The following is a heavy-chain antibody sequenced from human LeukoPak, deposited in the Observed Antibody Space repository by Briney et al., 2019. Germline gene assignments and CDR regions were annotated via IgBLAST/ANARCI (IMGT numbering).Heavy chain of an antibody. J-gene: IGHJ4*02. CDR1: GFTFNTYA. Sequence: PGGSLRLSCLASGFTFNTYAMIGVRQAPGGGREWVAALSGDRRHIYHADSVMGRFTISRDNVKNSLYLQMNSLRADDTAVYYCTRDLYSMYAKWGQGTLVTVSS. CDR3: TRDLYSMYAK. CDR2: LSGDRRHI. D-gene: IGHD2-8*01. V-gene: IGHV3-21*04.